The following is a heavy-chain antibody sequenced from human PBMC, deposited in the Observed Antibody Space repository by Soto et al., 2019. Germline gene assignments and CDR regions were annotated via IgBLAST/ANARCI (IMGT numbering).Heavy chain of an antibody. Sequence: QVQMVQSGAEVKTPGASVRVSCKVSGDTFTDLSIHWVRQAPGKGLEWMGGFDHEAGEKIYEQRLQGRVIMTDDTSTNTANMELSSLGSEHTAIYYCATGGGPAFHSPGRYHYWGQGNMVIVSS. CDR2: FDHEAGEK. J-gene: IGHJ4*02. V-gene: IGHV1-24*01. CDR3: ATGGGPAFHSPGRYHY. CDR1: GDTFTDLS. D-gene: IGHD3-10*01.